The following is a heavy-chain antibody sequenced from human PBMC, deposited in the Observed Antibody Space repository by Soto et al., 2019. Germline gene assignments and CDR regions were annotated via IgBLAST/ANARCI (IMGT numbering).Heavy chain of an antibody. CDR3: AKGLELLWFGKRGGFDY. CDR1: GFTFDDYA. J-gene: IGHJ4*02. D-gene: IGHD3-10*01. Sequence: EVQLVESGGGLVQPGRSLRLSCAASGFTFDDYAMHWVRQAPGKGLEWVSGISWNSGSIGYADSVKGRFTISRDNAKNSLYLQMNSLRAEDTALYYCAKGLELLWFGKRGGFDYWGQGTLVTVSS. V-gene: IGHV3-9*01. CDR2: ISWNSGSI.